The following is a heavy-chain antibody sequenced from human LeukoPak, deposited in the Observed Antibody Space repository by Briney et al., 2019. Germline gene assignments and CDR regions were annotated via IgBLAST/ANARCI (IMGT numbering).Heavy chain of an antibody. CDR2: IHYSGTT. J-gene: IGHJ2*01. CDR3: SRDNGWSHWYFDL. CDR1: GGSISGYY. V-gene: IGHV4-59*01. Sequence: SETLSLTCTGSGGSISGYYWSWIRQTPGKGLEWIGSIHYSGTTNYNPSLKSRLTISVDTSKTQFSLKVTSVSAADTAVYYCSRDNGWSHWYFDLWGRGALVTVSS. D-gene: IGHD3-3*01.